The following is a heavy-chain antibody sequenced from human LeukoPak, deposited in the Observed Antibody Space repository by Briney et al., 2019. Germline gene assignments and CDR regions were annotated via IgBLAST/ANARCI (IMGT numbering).Heavy chain of an antibody. D-gene: IGHD6-13*01. V-gene: IGHV1-2*02. CDR3: ARLGGGSSWSNFDF. CDR2: ISPNSGAT. CDR1: GYTFTGYY. J-gene: IGHJ4*02. Sequence: GASVKVSCKSSGYTFTGYYMRWVRQAPGQGLEWMGWISPNSGATNYAQNFQARVTMTGDTSISTAYMELSSLRSDDTAVYYCARLGGGSSWSNFDFWGQGTLVTVSS.